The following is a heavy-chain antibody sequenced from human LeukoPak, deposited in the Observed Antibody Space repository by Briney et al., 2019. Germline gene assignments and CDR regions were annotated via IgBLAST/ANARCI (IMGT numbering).Heavy chain of an antibody. V-gene: IGHV3-23*01. D-gene: IGHD1-26*01. J-gene: IGHJ4*02. CDR2: IVGGGAT. CDR1: GFTFSRYA. Sequence: GGSLRLSCAASGFTFSRYAMSWVRQAPEKGLEWVSGIVGGGATYYADSVKGRFTISRDNSENTVYLQMNSLRVEDTAIYYCVKDRVPDGRWETDYWGQGTLVTVSS. CDR3: VKDRVPDGRWETDY.